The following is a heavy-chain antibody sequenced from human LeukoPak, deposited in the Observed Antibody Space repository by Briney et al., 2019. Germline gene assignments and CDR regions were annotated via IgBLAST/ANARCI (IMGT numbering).Heavy chain of an antibody. J-gene: IGHJ6*03. Sequence: GGSLRLSCAASGFTFSNYWLTWVRQAPGKGLEWVANIKQDGSEKHYVDSVKGRVTISRDNAKRSLYLQMNSLRAEDTAVFYCARGVDYHYYYYMDFWGKGTTVTVSS. CDR3: ARGVDYHYYYYMDF. CDR2: IKQDGSEK. CDR1: GFTFSNYW. V-gene: IGHV3-7*01.